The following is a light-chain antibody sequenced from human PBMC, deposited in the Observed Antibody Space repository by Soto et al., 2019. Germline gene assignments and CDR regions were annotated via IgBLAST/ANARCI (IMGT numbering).Light chain of an antibody. CDR2: GAS. CDR1: QSVSSSY. V-gene: IGKV3-20*01. Sequence: EIVLTQSPGTLSLSPGEGATLSCRASQSVSSSYIAWYQQRPGQTPSLLIYGASTRATGIPDRFSGSGSGTDFTLTISRLEPEDFAVYYCQQYNNWPPRTFGQGTKVDIK. CDR3: QQYNNWPPRT. J-gene: IGKJ1*01.